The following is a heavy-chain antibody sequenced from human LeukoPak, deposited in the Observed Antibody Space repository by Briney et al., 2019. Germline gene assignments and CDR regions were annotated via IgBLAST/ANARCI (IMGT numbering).Heavy chain of an antibody. CDR3: ARDTSYYYDSSGYPDY. Sequence: GASVKVSCKASGGTFSSYAISWVRQAPGQGLEWMGRINPNSGGTNYAQKFQGRVTMTRDTSISTVYMELSRLRSDDTAVYYCARDTSYYYDSSGYPDYWGQGTLVTVSS. CDR2: INPNSGGT. D-gene: IGHD3-22*01. CDR1: GGTFSSYA. J-gene: IGHJ4*02. V-gene: IGHV1-2*06.